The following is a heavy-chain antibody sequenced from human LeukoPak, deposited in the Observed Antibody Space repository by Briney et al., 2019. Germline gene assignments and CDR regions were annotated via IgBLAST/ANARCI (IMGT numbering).Heavy chain of an antibody. D-gene: IGHD6-6*01. CDR1: GGSISSYY. J-gene: IGHJ6*03. CDR3: ARDGSPSYYYYYYMDV. V-gene: IGHV4-4*07. Sequence: PSETLSLTCTVSGGSISSYYGSWIRQPAGKGLEWIGLIYTIGNTNYNPSLKSRVTMSVDTSKNQFSLKLSSVTAADTAVYYCARDGSPSYYYYYYMDVWGKGTTVTVSS. CDR2: IYTIGNT.